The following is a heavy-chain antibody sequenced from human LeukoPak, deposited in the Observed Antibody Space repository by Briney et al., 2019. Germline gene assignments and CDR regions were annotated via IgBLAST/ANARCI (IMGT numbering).Heavy chain of an antibody. CDR2: ISAYGGST. V-gene: IGHV3-23*01. J-gene: IGHJ4*02. CDR3: TRGVLVGATGHHFAY. Sequence: GGSLRLSCAASGFTFSSYAMNWVRQAPGEGLEWVSGISAYGGSTYYADSVKGRFTISRDNSKNTLYLQMNSLRAEDTAVYYCTRGVLVGATGHHFAYWGQGTLVTVSS. CDR1: GFTFSSYA. D-gene: IGHD2-8*02.